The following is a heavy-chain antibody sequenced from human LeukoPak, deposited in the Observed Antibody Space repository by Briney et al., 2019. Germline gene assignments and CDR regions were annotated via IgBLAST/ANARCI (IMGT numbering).Heavy chain of an antibody. J-gene: IGHJ3*02. CDR2: VYYSGST. D-gene: IGHD2-21*02. CDR1: GGSISYYY. V-gene: IGHV4-59*08. CDR3: ARHAYCGGDCFGGAFEI. Sequence: SETLSLTCTVSGGSISYYYWSWLRQPPGKGLEWIGYVYYSGSTSYNPSLKRGDTISLDTYKHQSSLKLNSVTAADTAVYYCARHAYCGGDCFGGAFEIWGQGTMVTVSS.